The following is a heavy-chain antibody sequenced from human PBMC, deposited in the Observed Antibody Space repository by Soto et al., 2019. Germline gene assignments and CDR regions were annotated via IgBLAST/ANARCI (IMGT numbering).Heavy chain of an antibody. J-gene: IGHJ6*02. V-gene: IGHV4-59*01. CDR1: GGSISSYY. D-gene: IGHD1-26*01. CDR2: IYYSGST. Sequence: SETLSLTCTVSGGSISSYYWSLIRQAPGKGLERIGYIYYSGSTNYNPSLKSRVTISVDTSKNQFSLKLSSVTAADTAVYYCARDSIVGADYYGMDVWGQGTMATV. CDR3: ARDSIVGADYYGMDV.